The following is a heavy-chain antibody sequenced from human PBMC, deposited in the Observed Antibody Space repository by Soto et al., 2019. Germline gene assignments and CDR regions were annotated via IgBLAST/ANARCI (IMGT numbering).Heavy chain of an antibody. D-gene: IGHD3-3*01. CDR1: GYTLTELS. V-gene: IGHV1-24*01. CDR2: FDPEDGET. Sequence: XSVKVSCKVSGYTLTELSMHWVRQAPGKGLEWMGGFDPEDGETIYAQKFQGRVTMTEDTSTDTAYMELSSLRSEDTAVYYCATQLRFLEWSQVYWGQGTLVTVSS. CDR3: ATQLRFLEWSQVY. J-gene: IGHJ4*02.